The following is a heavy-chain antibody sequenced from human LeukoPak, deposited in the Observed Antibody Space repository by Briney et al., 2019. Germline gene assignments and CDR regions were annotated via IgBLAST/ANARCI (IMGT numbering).Heavy chain of an antibody. Sequence: GGSLRLSCAASGFTFSTYGMGWVRQVPGKGLEWVPAISGNGDTTYYADSVKGRFTISRDNSKNTVSLQMNNLRAEDSAIFYCANDNFWSAFDSWGQGTLVTVSS. V-gene: IGHV3-23*01. CDR3: ANDNFWSAFDS. CDR1: GFTFSTYG. D-gene: IGHD3-3*01. CDR2: ISGNGDTT. J-gene: IGHJ5*01.